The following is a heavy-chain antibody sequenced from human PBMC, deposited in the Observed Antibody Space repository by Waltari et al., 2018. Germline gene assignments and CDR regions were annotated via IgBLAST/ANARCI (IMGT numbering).Heavy chain of an antibody. V-gene: IGHV4-31*03. CDR1: GGSISSGGYY. CDR3: ARVNRRILWWGIDY. J-gene: IGHJ4*02. Sequence: QVQLQESGPGLVKPSQTLSLTCTVSGGSISSGGYYWSWIRQHPGKGLEWVGYIYYSGSTYYNPSLKSRVTISVDTSKNQFSLKLSSVTAADTAVYYCARVNRRILWWGIDYWGQGTLVTVSS. CDR2: IYYSGST. D-gene: IGHD2-21*01.